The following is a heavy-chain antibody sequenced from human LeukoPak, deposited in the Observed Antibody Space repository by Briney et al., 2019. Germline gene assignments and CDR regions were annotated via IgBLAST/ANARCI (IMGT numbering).Heavy chain of an antibody. J-gene: IGHJ4*02. V-gene: IGHV3-30*02. CDR1: GLTLSTSG. CDR3: AREGGIIVAGKFDS. D-gene: IGHD6-19*01. CDR2: IQYGESDK. Sequence: GGSLRLSCAASGLTLSTSGMHWVRQAPGKGLEWVAFIQYGESDKYYADSVRGRLTISRDNSKNTLYLQMNGLRAEDTAVYYCAREGGIIVAGKFDSWGQGTLVTVSS.